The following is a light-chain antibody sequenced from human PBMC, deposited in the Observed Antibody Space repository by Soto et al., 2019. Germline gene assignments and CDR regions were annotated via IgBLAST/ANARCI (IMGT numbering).Light chain of an antibody. V-gene: IGLV2-23*01. J-gene: IGLJ1*01. CDR3: CSSAPESTYV. CDR1: SDDVGAYNS. CDR2: KGT. Sequence: QSALAQPASVSGSPGQSITISCTGTSDDVGAYNSVSRYQQLPHKAPQVILYKGTQRPSGVSSRFSGSTSGNAASLTISGLQADDEADYFCCSSAPESTYVFGTGTKVTVL.